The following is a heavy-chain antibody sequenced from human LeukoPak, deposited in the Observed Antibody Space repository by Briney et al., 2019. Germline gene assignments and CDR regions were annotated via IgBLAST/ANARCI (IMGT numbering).Heavy chain of an antibody. D-gene: IGHD3-10*01. CDR2: LYSDGRT. CDR3: ARRGDTADFYMDV. V-gene: IGHV3-53*01. CDR1: GFSFSTSY. J-gene: IGHJ6*03. Sequence: GGSLRLSCAASGFSFSTSYMTWVRQAPGKGLKWVSVLYSDGRTYYADSVKGRFTISRDDSKSTLYLQMNSLRVEDTALYYCARRGDTADFYMDVWGKGTTVTISS.